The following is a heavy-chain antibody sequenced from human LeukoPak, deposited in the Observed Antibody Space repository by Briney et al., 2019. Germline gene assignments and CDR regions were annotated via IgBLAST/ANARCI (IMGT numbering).Heavy chain of an antibody. D-gene: IGHD1-26*01. J-gene: IGHJ4*02. CDR1: SGSISSYY. CDR3: AREDETWGYFDY. Sequence: SETLSLTCTVSSGSISSYYWSWIRRPPGKGLEWIGYIYYSGSTNYNPSLKSRVTISVDTSKNQFSLKLSSVTAADTAVYYCAREDETWGYFDYWGQGTLVTVSS. V-gene: IGHV4-59*01. CDR2: IYYSGST.